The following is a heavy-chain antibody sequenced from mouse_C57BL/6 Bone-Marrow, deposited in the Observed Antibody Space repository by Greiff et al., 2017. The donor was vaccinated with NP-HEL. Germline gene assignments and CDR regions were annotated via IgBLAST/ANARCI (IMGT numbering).Heavy chain of an antibody. V-gene: IGHV5-4*03. CDR3: TYYYAMDD. J-gene: IGHJ4*01. CDR1: GFTFSSYA. CDR2: ISDGGSYT. Sequence: EVKLVESGGGLVKPGGSLKLSCAASGFTFSSYAMSWVRQTPEKRLEWVATISDGGSYTYYPDNVKGRFTISRDNAKNNLYLQMSHLKSEDTAMYYCTYYYAMDDWGQGTSVTVAS.